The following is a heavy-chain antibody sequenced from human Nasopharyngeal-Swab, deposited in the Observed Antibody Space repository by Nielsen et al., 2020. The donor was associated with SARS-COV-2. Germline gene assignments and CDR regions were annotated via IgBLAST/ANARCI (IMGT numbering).Heavy chain of an antibody. CDR1: GGSFSGYY. CDR2: INYSGST. J-gene: IGHJ4*02. D-gene: IGHD5-18*01. V-gene: IGHV4-34*01. CDR3: ARVRSSYGYGGLTEYYFDY. Sequence: PETLSLTCAVYGGSFSGYYWSWILQPPGKGLEWIGEINYSGSTNYNPSLKSRVTISVDTSTNQFSLKLSSVTAADTAVYYCARVRSSYGYGGLTEYYFDYWGQGTLVTVSS.